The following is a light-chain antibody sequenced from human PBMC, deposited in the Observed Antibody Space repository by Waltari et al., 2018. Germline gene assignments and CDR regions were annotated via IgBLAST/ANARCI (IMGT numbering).Light chain of an antibody. J-gene: IGKJ1*01. V-gene: IGKV3-20*01. CDR2: GAS. Sequence: EIVLTQSPGTLSLSPGERATLSCWASQSVSKKYLAWYQQKPGQAPRLLIYGASSRATGIPDRFSGSESETDFTLTITRLEPEDFAMYYCQQYGSSPPWTFGQGTKVEIK. CDR3: QQYGSSPPWT. CDR1: QSVSKKY.